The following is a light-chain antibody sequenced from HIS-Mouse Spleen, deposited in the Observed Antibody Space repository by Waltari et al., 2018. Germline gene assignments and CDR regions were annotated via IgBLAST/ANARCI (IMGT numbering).Light chain of an antibody. CDR3: QQYGSSPYT. V-gene: IGKV3-20*01. CDR1: QSVSSSY. CDR2: GAS. Sequence: EIVLTQSPCTLSLSPGERATLSCRASQSVSSSYLAWYQQKPGPAPRPLIYGASSRATGIPDRFSGSGSGTDFTLTISRLEPEDFAVYYCQQYGSSPYTFGQGTKLEIK. J-gene: IGKJ2*01.